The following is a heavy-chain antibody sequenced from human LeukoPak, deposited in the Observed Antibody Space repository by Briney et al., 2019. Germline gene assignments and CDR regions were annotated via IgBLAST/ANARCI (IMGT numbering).Heavy chain of an antibody. CDR1: GGSFSDYY. J-gene: IGHJ5*02. V-gene: IGHV4-34*01. CDR2: INHSGST. CDR3: ASGQVRYPS. D-gene: IGHD2-2*02. Sequence: SETLSLTCAVYGGSFSDYYWSWIRQPPGKGLEWIGEINHSGSTNYNPSLKSRVTISVDTSKNQFSLKLSSETAADTAVYYCASGQVRYPSWGQGTLVTVSS.